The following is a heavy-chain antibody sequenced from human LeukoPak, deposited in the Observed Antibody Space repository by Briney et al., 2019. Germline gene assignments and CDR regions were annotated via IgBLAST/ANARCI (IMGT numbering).Heavy chain of an antibody. CDR3: ARDFVYGGYYYYYMDV. CDR1: GYTFTSYG. D-gene: IGHD5/OR15-5a*01. V-gene: IGHV1-18*01. CDR2: ISAYNGNT. J-gene: IGHJ6*03. Sequence: ASVKVSCKASGYTFTSYGISWVRQAPGQGLEWMGWISAYNGNTNYAQKLQGRVTMTTDTSTSTAYMELRSLRSDDTAVYYCARDFVYGGYYYYYMDVWGKGTTVTVSS.